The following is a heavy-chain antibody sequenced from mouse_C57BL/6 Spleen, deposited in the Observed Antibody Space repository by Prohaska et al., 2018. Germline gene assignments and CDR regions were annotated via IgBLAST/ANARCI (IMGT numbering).Heavy chain of an antibody. Sequence: EVKLEECGGGLVQPGGSMKLSCVASGFTFSNYWMNWVRQSPEKGLEWVAQIRLKSDNYATNYAESVKGRFTSSRDDSKSSVYLQMNNLRAEDTGIYYCTAPAGSSDYWGQGTTLTVSS. CDR1: GFTFSNYW. CDR3: TAPAGSSDY. D-gene: IGHD1-3*01. V-gene: IGHV6-3*01. J-gene: IGHJ2*01. CDR2: IRLKSDNYAT.